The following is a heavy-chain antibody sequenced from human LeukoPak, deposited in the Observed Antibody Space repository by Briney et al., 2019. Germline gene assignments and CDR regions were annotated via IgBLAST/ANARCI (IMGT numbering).Heavy chain of an antibody. CDR2: ISSSSSYI. CDR1: GFTFSSYS. CDR3: ARVGYSGWNLEY. J-gene: IGHJ4*02. Sequence: GGSLRLSCAASGFTFSSYSMNWVRQAPGKGLEWVSSISSSSSYIYYADSVKGRFTISRDNAKNSLYLQMNSLRAEDTAVYYCARVGYSGWNLEYWGQGTLVTVSS. D-gene: IGHD5-12*01. V-gene: IGHV3-21*01.